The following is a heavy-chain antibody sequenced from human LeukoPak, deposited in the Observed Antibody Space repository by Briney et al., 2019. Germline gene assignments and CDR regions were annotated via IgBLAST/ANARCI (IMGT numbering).Heavy chain of an antibody. V-gene: IGHV3-7*01. J-gene: IGHJ5*02. CDR3: ARDTELLWFGNNGGFDP. D-gene: IGHD3-10*01. Sequence: GGSLRLSCAASGFTFSSYWMSCVRQAPGKGLEWVANIKQDGSEKYYVDSVKGRFTISRDNAKNSLYLQMNSLRAEDTAVYYCARDTELLWFGNNGGFDPWGQGTLVTVSS. CDR2: IKQDGSEK. CDR1: GFTFSSYW.